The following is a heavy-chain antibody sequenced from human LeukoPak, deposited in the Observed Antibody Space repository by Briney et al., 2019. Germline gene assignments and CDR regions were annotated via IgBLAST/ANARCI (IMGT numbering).Heavy chain of an antibody. Sequence: GGSLRLSCAASGFTFSSYAMSWVRQAPGKGLEWVSAISGSGGSTYYADSVKGRFTISRDNSKNTLYLQMNSLRAEDTAVYHCAKDREPSTRGATIDYFDYWGQGTLVTVSS. J-gene: IGHJ4*02. CDR2: ISGSGGST. D-gene: IGHD1-26*01. CDR3: AKDREPSTRGATIDYFDY. V-gene: IGHV3-23*01. CDR1: GFTFSSYA.